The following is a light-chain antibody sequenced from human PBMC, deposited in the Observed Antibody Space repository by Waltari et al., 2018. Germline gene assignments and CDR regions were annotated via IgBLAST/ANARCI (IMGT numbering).Light chain of an antibody. CDR2: VNSDGSH. V-gene: IGLV4-69*01. Sequence: LVLTQSPSASASLGASVKLTCTLSSGSSSNVIAWPQQQPGKGPRYLMKVNSDGSHRKGDDIPDRFSASNSGTEYYLTISSLQSEDEADYYCQTGGHGTWVFGGGTKLTVL. CDR1: SGSSSNV. J-gene: IGLJ3*02. CDR3: QTGGHGTWV.